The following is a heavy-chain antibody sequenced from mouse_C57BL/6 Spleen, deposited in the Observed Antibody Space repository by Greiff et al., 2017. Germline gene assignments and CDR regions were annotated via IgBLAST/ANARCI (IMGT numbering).Heavy chain of an antibody. J-gene: IGHJ4*01. V-gene: IGHV7-1*01. Sequence: DVMLVESGGGLVQSGRSLRLSCATSGFTFSDFYMEWVRQAPGKGLEWIAASRNKANDYTTEYSASVKGRFIVSRDTSQSILYLQMNALRAEDTAIYYRARDAVYDGYGYAMDYWGQGTSVTVSS. CDR1: GFTFSDFY. CDR2: SRNKANDYTT. D-gene: IGHD2-3*01. CDR3: ARDAVYDGYGYAMDY.